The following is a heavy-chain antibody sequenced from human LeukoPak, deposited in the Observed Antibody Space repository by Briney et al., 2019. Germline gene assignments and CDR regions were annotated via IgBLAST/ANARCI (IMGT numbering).Heavy chain of an antibody. CDR3: ARSGSHDY. J-gene: IGHJ4*02. CDR1: GFAFTTHG. CDR2: ISSSSSYT. Sequence: GGSLRLSCAASGFAFTTHGMSWIRQAPGKGLEWVSYISSSSSYTNYADSVKGRFTISRDNAKNSLYLQMNSLRADDTAVYYCARSGSHDYWGQGTLVTVSS. D-gene: IGHD1-26*01. V-gene: IGHV3-11*03.